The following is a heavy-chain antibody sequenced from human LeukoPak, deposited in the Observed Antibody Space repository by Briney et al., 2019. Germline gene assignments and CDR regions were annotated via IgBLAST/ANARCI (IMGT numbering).Heavy chain of an antibody. CDR3: ARDSQIQLWSNY. Sequence: ASVKVSCKASGYTFTGYYMHWVRQAPGEGLEWMGWINPNSGGTNYAQKFQGRVTMTRDTSISTAYMELSRLRSDDTAVYYCARDSQIQLWSNYWGQGTLVTVSS. CDR1: GYTFTGYY. J-gene: IGHJ4*02. CDR2: INPNSGGT. D-gene: IGHD5-18*01. V-gene: IGHV1-2*02.